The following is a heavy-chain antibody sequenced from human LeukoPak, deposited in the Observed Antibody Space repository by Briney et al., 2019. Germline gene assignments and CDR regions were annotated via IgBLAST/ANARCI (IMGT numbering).Heavy chain of an antibody. CDR3: ARDSPAAIRVFDY. CDR2: ITSGGNT. CDR1: GFTFNSYT. Sequence: GGSLRLSCAASGFTFNSYTMNWVRQAPGKGLEWVSSITSGGNTYYADSVKGRFTISRDNAKNSLYLQMNSLRDEDTAVYYCARDSPAAIRVFDYWGQGTLVTVSS. V-gene: IGHV3-48*02. D-gene: IGHD2-2*02. J-gene: IGHJ4*02.